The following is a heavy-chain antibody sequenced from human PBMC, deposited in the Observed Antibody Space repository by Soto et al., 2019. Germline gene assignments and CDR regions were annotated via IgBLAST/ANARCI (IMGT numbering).Heavy chain of an antibody. CDR1: GFTFSSYS. Sequence: EVQLLESGGGLVQPGGSLRLSCAASGFTFSSYSMKWVRQAPGKGLEWVSLIGESGTPTYYADSVKGRFTICRDNYWNTLFMEMYSLRAEGTAVYYCARHIPGGRYYGMDVWGQGTTGTVSS. CDR3: ARHIPGGRYYGMDV. D-gene: IGHD2-2*01. V-gene: IGHV3-23*01. J-gene: IGHJ6*02. CDR2: IGESGTPT.